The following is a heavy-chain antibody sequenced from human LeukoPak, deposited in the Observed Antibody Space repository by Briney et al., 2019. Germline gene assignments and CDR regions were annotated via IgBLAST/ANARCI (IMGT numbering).Heavy chain of an antibody. CDR2: MDPNSGNT. J-gene: IGHJ3*02. CDR3: VAENWNYVRAFDI. V-gene: IGHV1-8*03. D-gene: IGHD1-7*01. CDR1: GYTFTGYY. Sequence: ASVKVSCKASGYTFTGYYMHWVRQAPGQGLEWMGWMDPNSGNTGYAQKFQGRVTITRNTSISTAYMELSSLRSEDTAVYYCVAENWNYVRAFDIWGQGTMVTVSS.